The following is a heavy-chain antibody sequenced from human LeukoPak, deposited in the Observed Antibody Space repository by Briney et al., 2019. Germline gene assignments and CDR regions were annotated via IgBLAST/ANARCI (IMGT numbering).Heavy chain of an antibody. Sequence: GGSLRLSCAASGFTFSSYEMNWVRQAPGKGLEWVSYISSSGSTIYYADSVRGRFTFSRDNAKNSLYLQMNSLRAEDTAVYYCARSPYSSSWYIDYWGQGTLVTVSS. CDR1: GFTFSSYE. CDR2: ISSSGSTI. J-gene: IGHJ4*02. CDR3: ARSPYSSSWYIDY. D-gene: IGHD6-13*01. V-gene: IGHV3-48*03.